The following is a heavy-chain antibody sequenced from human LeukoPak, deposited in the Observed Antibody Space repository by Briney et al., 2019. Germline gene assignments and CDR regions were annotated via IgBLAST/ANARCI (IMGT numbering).Heavy chain of an antibody. V-gene: IGHV4-61*01. CDR3: ARGPHCSSTSCYFRTWFDP. CDR1: GGSVSSGSYY. J-gene: IGHJ5*02. D-gene: IGHD2-2*01. CDR2: IYYSGST. Sequence: SETLSLTCTVSGGSVSSGSYYWSWIRQPPGKGLEWIGYIYYSGSTNYNPSLKSRVTISVDTSKNQFSLKLSSVTAADTAVYYCARGPHCSSTSCYFRTWFDPWGQGTLVTVSS.